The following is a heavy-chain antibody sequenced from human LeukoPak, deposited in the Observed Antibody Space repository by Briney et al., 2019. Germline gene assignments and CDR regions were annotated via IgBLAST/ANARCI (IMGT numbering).Heavy chain of an antibody. Sequence: GGSLRLSCAGSGFIFNNYAMHWVRQPPGKGLEWVSGISWNSGSIDYADSVKGRFTISRDNAKNSLYLQMNRLRVEDTAFYYCAKDNRRHYTSGPNPDSLHWGQGALVIVSS. J-gene: IGHJ4*02. D-gene: IGHD6-19*01. CDR3: AKDNRRHYTSGPNPDSLH. CDR2: ISWNSGSI. V-gene: IGHV3-9*01. CDR1: GFIFNNYA.